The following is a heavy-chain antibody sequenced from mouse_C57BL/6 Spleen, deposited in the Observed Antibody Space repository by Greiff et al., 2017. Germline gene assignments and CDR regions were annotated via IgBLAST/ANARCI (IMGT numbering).Heavy chain of an antibody. CDR1: GYTFTSYW. J-gene: IGHJ3*01. V-gene: IGHV1-55*01. CDR3: ASGGLSYDYDDAAWFAY. Sequence: QVQLQQPGAELVKPGASVKMSCKASGYTFTSYWITWVKQRPGQGLEWIGDIYPGSGSTNYNEKFKSKATLTVDTSSSTAYMQLSSLTSEDSAVYYCASGGLSYDYDDAAWFAYWGQGTLVTVSA. CDR2: IYPGSGST. D-gene: IGHD2-4*01.